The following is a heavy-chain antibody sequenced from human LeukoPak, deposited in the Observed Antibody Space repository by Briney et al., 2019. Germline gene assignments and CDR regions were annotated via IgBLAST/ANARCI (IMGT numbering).Heavy chain of an antibody. V-gene: IGHV1-58*01. J-gene: IGHJ6*02. D-gene: IGHD3-10*01. CDR1: GFTNSNSS. Sequence: SVKVSCKASGFTNSNSSVQWVRQARGQRPEWIGWIVVGTGKTNYAQRLQERVTITRDMSTGTVDMELSSLRSEDTAVYYCAATSIRMVQRIIYYGKDVWGQGTTVTVS. CDR2: IVVGTGKT. CDR3: AATSIRMVQRIIYYGKDV.